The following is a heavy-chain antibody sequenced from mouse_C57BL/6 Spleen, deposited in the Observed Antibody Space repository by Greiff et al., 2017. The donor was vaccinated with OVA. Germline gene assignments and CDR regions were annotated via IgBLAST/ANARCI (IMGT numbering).Heavy chain of an antibody. V-gene: IGHV1-82*01. Sequence: QVQLKESGPELVKPGASVKISCKASGYAFSSSWMNWVKQRPGKGLEWIGRIYPGDGDTNYNGKFKGKATLTADKSSSTAYMQLSSLTSEDSAVYFCARRGIYYGYDVGFDYWGQGTTLTVSS. J-gene: IGHJ2*01. D-gene: IGHD2-2*01. CDR1: GYAFSSSW. CDR2: IYPGDGDT. CDR3: ARRGIYYGYDVGFDY.